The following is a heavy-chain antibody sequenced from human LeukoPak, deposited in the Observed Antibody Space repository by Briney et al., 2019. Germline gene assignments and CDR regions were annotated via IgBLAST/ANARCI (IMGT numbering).Heavy chain of an antibody. CDR2: ISWNSGSI. CDR1: GFTFDDYA. D-gene: IGHD3-16*01. V-gene: IGHV3-9*03. CDR3: ARDSDYVWGSYIDY. J-gene: IGHJ4*02. Sequence: PGRSLRLSCAASGFTFDDYAMHWVRQAPGKGLEWVSGISWNSGSIGYADSVKGRFTISRDNAKNSLYLQMNSLRAEDMAVYYCARDSDYVWGSYIDYWGQGTLVTVSS.